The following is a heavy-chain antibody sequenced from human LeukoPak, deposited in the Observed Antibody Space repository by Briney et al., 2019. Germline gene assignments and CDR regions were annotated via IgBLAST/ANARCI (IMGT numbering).Heavy chain of an antibody. D-gene: IGHD2-2*01. V-gene: IGHV3-23*01. CDR1: GFTFSSHA. J-gene: IGHJ4*02. CDR3: AKGDIVVVPAAMGSFDY. Sequence: GGSLRLSCAASGFTFSSHAMSWVRQAPGKGREWVSAISGSGGSTYYADCVKGRFTIPRDNSKNTVYLQMNSLRAEDTAVYYCAKGDIVVVPAAMGSFDYWGQGTLVTVSS. CDR2: ISGSGGST.